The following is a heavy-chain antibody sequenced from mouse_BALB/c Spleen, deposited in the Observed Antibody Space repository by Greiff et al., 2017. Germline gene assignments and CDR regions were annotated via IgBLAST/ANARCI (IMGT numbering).Heavy chain of an antibody. Sequence: QVQLKESGAELVRPGTSVKISCKASGYTFTNYWLGWVKQRPGHGLEWIGDIYPGGGYTNYNEKFKGKATLTADTSSSTAYMQLSSLTSEDSAVYFCARKGRITTATAWFAYWGQGTLVTVSA. J-gene: IGHJ3*01. D-gene: IGHD1-2*01. CDR1: GYTFTNYW. V-gene: IGHV1-63*02. CDR3: ARKGRITTATAWFAY. CDR2: IYPGGGYT.